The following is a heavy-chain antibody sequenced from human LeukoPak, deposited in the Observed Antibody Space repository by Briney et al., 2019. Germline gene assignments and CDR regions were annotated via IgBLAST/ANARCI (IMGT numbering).Heavy chain of an antibody. CDR2: ISGSGGSA. Sequence: GGSLRLSCAASGFTFYSYALSWVRQAPGKGLEWVSAISGSGGSAYYADSVKGRFTISRDNPKNTLYLQMNSLRADDTAVYYCVRSLDYWGQGTLVTVSS. J-gene: IGHJ4*02. V-gene: IGHV3-23*01. CDR3: VRSLDY. CDR1: GFTFYSYA.